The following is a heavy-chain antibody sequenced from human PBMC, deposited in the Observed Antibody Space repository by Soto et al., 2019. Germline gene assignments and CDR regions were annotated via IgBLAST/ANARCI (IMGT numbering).Heavy chain of an antibody. J-gene: IGHJ4*02. CDR3: ARGPNPSITMIVVAPDY. Sequence: GASVKVSCKASGYTFTSYGISWVRQAPGQGLEWMGWISAYNGNTNYAQKLQGRVTMTTDTSTSTAYMELRSLRSDDTAVYYCARGPNPSITMIVVAPDYWGQGTLVTVSS. V-gene: IGHV1-18*01. D-gene: IGHD3-22*01. CDR1: GYTFTSYG. CDR2: ISAYNGNT.